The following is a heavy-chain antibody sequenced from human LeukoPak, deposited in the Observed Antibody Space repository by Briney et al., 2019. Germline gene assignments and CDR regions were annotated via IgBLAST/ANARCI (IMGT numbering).Heavy chain of an antibody. V-gene: IGHV3-74*01. CDR2: INSDGSST. CDR1: GFTFSSYW. CDR3: ARGGYHHGFDI. J-gene: IGHJ3*02. D-gene: IGHD1-14*01. Sequence: AGGSLRLSCAASGFTFSSYWMHWVRQAPGKGLVWVSRINSDGSSTSYADSVKGRFTISRDNAKNTVYLQMHGLRADDTAVYYCARGGYHHGFDIWGQGTMVTVSS.